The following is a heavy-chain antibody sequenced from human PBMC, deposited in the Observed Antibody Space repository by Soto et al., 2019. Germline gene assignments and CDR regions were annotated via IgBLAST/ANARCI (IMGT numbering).Heavy chain of an antibody. CDR3: AKDGNYYDSSGLDY. D-gene: IGHD3-22*01. CDR1: GFTFSSYA. CDR2: ISGSGGST. Sequence: LRLSCAASGFTFSSYAMSWVRQAPGKGLEWVSAISGSGGSTYYADSVKGRFTISRDNSKNTLYLQMNSLRAEDTAVYYCAKDGNYYDSSGLDYWGQGTLVTVSS. J-gene: IGHJ4*02. V-gene: IGHV3-23*01.